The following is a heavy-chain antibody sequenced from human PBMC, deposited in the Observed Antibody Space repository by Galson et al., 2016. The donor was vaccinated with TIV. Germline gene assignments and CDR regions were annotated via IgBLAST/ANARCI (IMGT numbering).Heavy chain of an antibody. CDR3: ARDPRLYGDYSLGYFDF. D-gene: IGHD4-17*01. J-gene: IGHJ4*02. CDR2: IWYDGSDK. CDR1: GFTFSAFG. V-gene: IGHV3-33*01. Sequence: SLRLSCAASGFTFSAFGMHWVCQAPGKGLEWVAVIWYDGSDKHYADSVKGRFTISRDNSKNTLYLQMNSLRAEDTAVYYCARDPRLYGDYSLGYFDFWGQGTLVTASS.